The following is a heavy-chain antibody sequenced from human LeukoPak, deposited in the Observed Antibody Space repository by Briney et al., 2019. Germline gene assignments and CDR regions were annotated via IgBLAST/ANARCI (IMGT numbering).Heavy chain of an antibody. CDR1: GYTFTGYY. Sequence: GASVKVSCKASGYTFTGYYMHWVRQAPGQGLEWMGWINPNSGGTNYAQKFQGRVTMTRDTSISTAYMELSRLRSDDTAVYYCAKGGYGDYRTDNFDYWGQGTLVTVSS. D-gene: IGHD4-17*01. CDR3: AKGGYGDYRTDNFDY. J-gene: IGHJ4*02. CDR2: INPNSGGT. V-gene: IGHV1-2*02.